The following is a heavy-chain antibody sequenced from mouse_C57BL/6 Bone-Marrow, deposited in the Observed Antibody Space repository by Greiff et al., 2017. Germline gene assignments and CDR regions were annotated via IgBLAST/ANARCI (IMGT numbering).Heavy chain of an antibody. V-gene: IGHV1-69*01. Sequence: QVQLQQPGAELVMPGASVKLSCKASGYTFTSYWMHWVKQRPGQGLEWIGEIDPSDSYTNYNQKFKGKSTLTVDKSSSTAYMQLSSLTSEDSAVYYCALYYYGSSYGYAMDYWGQGTSVTVSS. CDR2: IDPSDSYT. CDR1: GYTFTSYW. D-gene: IGHD1-1*01. J-gene: IGHJ4*01. CDR3: ALYYYGSSYGYAMDY.